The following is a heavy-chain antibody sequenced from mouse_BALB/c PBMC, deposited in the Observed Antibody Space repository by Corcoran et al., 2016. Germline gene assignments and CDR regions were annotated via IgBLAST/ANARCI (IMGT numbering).Heavy chain of an antibody. Sequence: QIQLVQSGPELKKPGETVKISCKASGYTFTNYGMNWVKQAPGKGLKWMGWINTYTGEPTYADDFKGRFAFSLETSASTAYLQINNLKNEDTATYFCAMDRYDGYYAMDYWGQGTSVTVSS. CDR1: GYTFTNYG. CDR2: INTYTGEP. CDR3: AMDRYDGYYAMDY. J-gene: IGHJ4*01. D-gene: IGHD2-14*01. V-gene: IGHV9-3-1*01.